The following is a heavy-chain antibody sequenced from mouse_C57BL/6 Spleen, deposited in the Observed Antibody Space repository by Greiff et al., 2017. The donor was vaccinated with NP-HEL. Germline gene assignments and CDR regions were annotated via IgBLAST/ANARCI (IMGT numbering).Heavy chain of an antibody. V-gene: IGHV5-16*01. D-gene: IGHD2-4*01. CDR1: GFTFSDYY. Sequence: EVQLVESEGGLVQPGSSMKLSCTASGFTFSDYYMAWVRQVPEKGLEWVANINYDGSSTYYLDSLKSRFIISRDNAKNILYLQMSSLKSEDTATYYCARGGTTMITTRIFDYWGQGTTLTVSS. CDR2: INYDGSST. CDR3: ARGGTTMITTRIFDY. J-gene: IGHJ2*01.